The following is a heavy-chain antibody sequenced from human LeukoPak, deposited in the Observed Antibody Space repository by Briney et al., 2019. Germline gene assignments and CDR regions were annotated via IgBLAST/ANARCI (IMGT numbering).Heavy chain of an antibody. V-gene: IGHV1-24*01. J-gene: IGHJ4*02. CDR2: FDPEDGET. D-gene: IGHD3-9*01. Sequence: GASVKVSCKVSGYTLTELSMHWVRQAPGKGLEWMGGFDPEDGETIYAQKFQGRVTMTEDTSTDTAYMELSSLRSEDTAVYYCARDGRYFDWLLYRSGFDYWGQGTLVTVSS. CDR1: GYTLTELS. CDR3: ARDGRYFDWLLYRSGFDY.